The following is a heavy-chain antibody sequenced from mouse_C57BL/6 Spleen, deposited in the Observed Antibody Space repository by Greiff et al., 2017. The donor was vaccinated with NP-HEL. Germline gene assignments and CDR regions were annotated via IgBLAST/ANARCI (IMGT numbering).Heavy chain of an antibody. CDR1: GYTFTDYY. CDR3: ARSGIYYGPMDY. J-gene: IGHJ4*01. V-gene: IGHV1-76*01. Sequence: VQLQESGAELVRPGASVKLSCKASGYTFTDYYINWVKQRPGQGLEWIARIYPGSGNTYYNEKFKGKATLTAEKSSSTAYMQLSSLTSEDSAVYFCARSGIYYGPMDYWGQGTSVTVSS. CDR2: IYPGSGNT. D-gene: IGHD2-1*01.